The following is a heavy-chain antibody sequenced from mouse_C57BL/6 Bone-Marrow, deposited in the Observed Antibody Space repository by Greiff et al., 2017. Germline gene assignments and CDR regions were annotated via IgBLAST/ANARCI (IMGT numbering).Heavy chain of an antibody. CDR3: ALYYYGSSYFDY. J-gene: IGHJ2*01. V-gene: IGHV1-19*01. CDR2: INPYNGGT. D-gene: IGHD1-1*01. Sequence: EVQLQQSGPVLVKPGASVKMSCKASGYTFTDYYMNWVKQSHGKSLEWIGVINPYNGGTSYNQKFKGKATLTVDKSSSTAYMELNSLTSEDSAVYYLALYYYGSSYFDYWGQGTTLTVSS. CDR1: GYTFTDYY.